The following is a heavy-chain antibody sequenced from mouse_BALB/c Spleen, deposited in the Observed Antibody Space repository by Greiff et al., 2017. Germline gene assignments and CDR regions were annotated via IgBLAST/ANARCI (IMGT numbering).Heavy chain of an antibody. Sequence: QVQLKQSGAELVKPGASVMLSCKASGYTFTSYYMYWVKQRPGQGLEWIGEINPSNGGTNFNEKFKSKATLTVDKSSSTAYMQLSSLTSEDSAVYYCTREDDGYYVWFAYWGQGTLVTVSA. CDR2: INPSNGGT. CDR1: GYTFTSYY. CDR3: TREDDGYYVWFAY. V-gene: IGHV1S81*02. J-gene: IGHJ3*01. D-gene: IGHD2-3*01.